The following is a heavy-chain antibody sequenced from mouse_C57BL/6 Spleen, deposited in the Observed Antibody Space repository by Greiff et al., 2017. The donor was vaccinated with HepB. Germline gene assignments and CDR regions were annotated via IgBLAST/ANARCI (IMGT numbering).Heavy chain of an antibody. CDR1: GYTFTSYW. V-gene: IGHV1-69*01. CDR3: ARVTTVVATRDWYFDV. J-gene: IGHJ1*03. CDR2: IDPSDSYN. Sequence: QVQLQQPGAELVMPGASVKLSCKASGYTFTSYWMHWVKQRPGQGLEWIGEIDPSDSYNNYNQKFKGTSTLTVDKSSSTAYMQLSSLTSEDSAVYYCARVTTVVATRDWYFDVWGTGTTVTVSS. D-gene: IGHD1-1*01.